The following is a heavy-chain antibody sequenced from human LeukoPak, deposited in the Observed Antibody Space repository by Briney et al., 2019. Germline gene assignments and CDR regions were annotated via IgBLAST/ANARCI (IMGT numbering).Heavy chain of an antibody. Sequence: ASVKVSCKASGYTFTGYYMHWVRQAPGQGLEWMGWINPNSGGTNYAQKFQGRVTMTRDTSISTAYMELSRLRSDDTAVYYCARDSRSIVGGWFDPWGQGTLVTVSS. D-gene: IGHD2-21*01. CDR3: ARDSRSIVGGWFDP. V-gene: IGHV1-2*02. CDR2: INPNSGGT. J-gene: IGHJ5*02. CDR1: GYTFTGYY.